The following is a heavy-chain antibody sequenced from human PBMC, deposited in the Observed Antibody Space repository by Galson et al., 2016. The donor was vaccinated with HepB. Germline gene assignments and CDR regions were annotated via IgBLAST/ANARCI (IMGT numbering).Heavy chain of an antibody. CDR2: ISSSGDTM. CDR3: ARDAGVVYYFDC. CDR1: GFTVSNNF. V-gene: IGHV3-48*02. Sequence: SLRLSCAASGFTVSNNFMTWVRQAPGKGLEWISYISSSGDTMYYADSVRGRFTISRDNAKSSLFLQMNSLRDEDTAVYHCARDAGVVYYFDCWGQGTLVTVSS. D-gene: IGHD1-1*01. J-gene: IGHJ4*02.